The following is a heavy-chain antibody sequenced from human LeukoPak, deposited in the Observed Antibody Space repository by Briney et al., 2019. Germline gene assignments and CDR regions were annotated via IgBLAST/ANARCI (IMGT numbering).Heavy chain of an antibody. CDR1: GYTFTTYV. V-gene: IGHV1-18*01. D-gene: IGHD3-22*01. J-gene: IGHJ4*02. CDR3: ARRPGDYDSSGYYYAQGDY. Sequence: ASVKVSCKASGYTFTTYVISWVRQAPGQGLEWMGWISAYNGNTNYAQKLQGRVTMTTDTSTSTAYMELRSLRSDDTAVYYCARRPGDYDSSGYYYAQGDYWGQGTLVTVSS. CDR2: ISAYNGNT.